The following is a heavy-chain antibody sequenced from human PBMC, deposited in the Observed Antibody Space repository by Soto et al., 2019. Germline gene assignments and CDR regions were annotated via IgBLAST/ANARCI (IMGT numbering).Heavy chain of an antibody. J-gene: IGHJ5*02. CDR3: AKGRMVRGNNWFDP. V-gene: IGHV3-23*01. Sequence: GGSLRLSCAASGFTFSSYAMSWVRKAPGKGLEWVSAISGSGGSTYYADSVKGRFTISRDNSKNTLYLQMNSLRAEDTAVYYCAKGRMVRGNNWFDPWGQGTLVTVSS. CDR2: ISGSGGST. CDR1: GFTFSSYA. D-gene: IGHD3-10*01.